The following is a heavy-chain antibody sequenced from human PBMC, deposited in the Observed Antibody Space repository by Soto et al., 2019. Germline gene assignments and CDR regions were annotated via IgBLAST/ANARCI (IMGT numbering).Heavy chain of an antibody. V-gene: IGHV3-30*18. Sequence: QVQLVESGGGVVQPGRSLRLSCAASGFTFSSYGMHWVRQAPGKGLEWVAVISYDGSNKYYSDSVKGRFTISGDNSKNTLYLQMNSLRAEDTAVYYCAKDLTNLDTDTAMVPPPDYWGQGTLVTVSS. J-gene: IGHJ4*02. CDR2: ISYDGSNK. CDR3: AKDLTNLDTDTAMVPPPDY. D-gene: IGHD5-18*01. CDR1: GFTFSSYG.